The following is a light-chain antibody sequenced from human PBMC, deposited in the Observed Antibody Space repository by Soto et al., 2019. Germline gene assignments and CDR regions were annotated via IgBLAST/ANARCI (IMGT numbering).Light chain of an antibody. V-gene: IGKV3-20*01. Sequence: EVVLTQSLGTLSLSPGERATLSCRASQSVDSSTLAWYQQKPGQPPRLLISGASKRATGTPDRFSGSWSGTDFTITISILDPEDFAEYCCQHFDDSLTFGGGTKVEIK. CDR3: QHFDDSLT. J-gene: IGKJ4*01. CDR1: QSVDSST. CDR2: GAS.